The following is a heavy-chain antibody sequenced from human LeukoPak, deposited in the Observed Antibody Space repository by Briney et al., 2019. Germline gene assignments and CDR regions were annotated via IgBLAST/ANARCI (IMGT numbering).Heavy chain of an antibody. V-gene: IGHV3-9*01. D-gene: IGHD6-13*01. Sequence: TGGSLRLSCAASGFTFDDYAMHWVRQAPGKGLEWVSGISWNSGSIGYADSVKGRFTISRDNAKNSLYLQMNSLRAEDTALYYCAEDAYSRKGGFDYWGQGTLVTVSS. J-gene: IGHJ4*02. CDR1: GFTFDDYA. CDR3: AEDAYSRKGGFDY. CDR2: ISWNSGSI.